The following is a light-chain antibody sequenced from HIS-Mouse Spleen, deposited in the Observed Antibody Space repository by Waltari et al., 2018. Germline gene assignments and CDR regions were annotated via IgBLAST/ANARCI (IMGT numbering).Light chain of an antibody. CDR2: EGS. CDR3: CSYAGSSTVV. CDR1: SPDGGSYNL. V-gene: IGLV2-23*01. Sequence: SALTQTASVSGSPGQSITIPRPVTSPDGGSYNLVSWYQQHPGKAPKLMIYEGSKRPSGVSNRFSGSKSGNTASLTISGLQAEDEADYYCCSYAGSSTVVFGGGTKLTVL. J-gene: IGLJ2*01.